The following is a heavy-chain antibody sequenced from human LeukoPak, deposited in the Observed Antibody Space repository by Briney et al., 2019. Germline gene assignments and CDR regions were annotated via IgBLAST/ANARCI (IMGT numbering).Heavy chain of an antibody. J-gene: IGHJ3*02. D-gene: IGHD1-26*01. CDR2: IYPGDSDN. Sequence: GESLKISFKGSEYRFTAYWIAWVGQMPGKGRGWMGLIYPGDSDNTYSPSFQAQATLSAAKSISTAYLQWTSLKASDTAMYYCARDRLGRLDAYDIWGRGTMVTVSS. CDR1: EYRFTAYW. V-gene: IGHV5-51*01. CDR3: ARDRLGRLDAYDI.